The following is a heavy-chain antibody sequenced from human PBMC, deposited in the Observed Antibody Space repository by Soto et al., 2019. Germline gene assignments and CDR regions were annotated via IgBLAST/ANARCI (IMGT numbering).Heavy chain of an antibody. J-gene: IGHJ3*02. CDR2: IKTDGSDT. V-gene: IGHV3-74*01. D-gene: IGHD3-9*01. CDR3: ARPRTSDWAYDI. CDR1: GFTFSSYW. Sequence: EVQLVESGGGLVQPGGSLRLSCAASGFTFSSYWMHWVRQSPGKGLVWVSRIKTDGSDTHYADSVTGRFTISRDNAKNTLYLQMNSLSEENTAVYYCARPRTSDWAYDIWGQGKMVIVFS.